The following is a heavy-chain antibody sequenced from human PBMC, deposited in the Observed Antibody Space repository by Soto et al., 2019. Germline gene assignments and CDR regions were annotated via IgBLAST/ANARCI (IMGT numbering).Heavy chain of an antibody. V-gene: IGHV3-30*03. CDR2: ISYDGSNK. J-gene: IGHJ4*02. CDR3: ARDKGRSPLDY. Sequence: GGSLRLSCAASGFTVSSYGMHWVRQAPGKGLEWVAVISYDGSNKYYADSVKGRFTISRDNSKNSLYLQMNSLRAEDTAVYYCARDKGRSPLDYWGQGTLVTVSS. D-gene: IGHD2-15*01. CDR1: GFTVSSYG.